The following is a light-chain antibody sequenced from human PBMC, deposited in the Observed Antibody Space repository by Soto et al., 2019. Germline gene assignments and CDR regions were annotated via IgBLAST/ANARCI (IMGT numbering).Light chain of an antibody. CDR3: SSYTGISTPPYV. J-gene: IGLJ1*01. V-gene: IGLV2-14*01. CDR2: EVS. Sequence: QSALTQPASVSGSPGQSITISCTGTSSDVGGYNYVSWYQQHPGKAPKLMIYEVSNRPSGVSYRFSGSKSGNTASLTISGLQVADEADYYCSSYTGISTPPYVLGTGTKLTVL. CDR1: SSDVGGYNY.